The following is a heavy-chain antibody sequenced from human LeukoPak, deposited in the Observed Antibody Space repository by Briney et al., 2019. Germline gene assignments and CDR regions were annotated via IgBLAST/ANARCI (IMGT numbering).Heavy chain of an antibody. J-gene: IGHJ2*01. Sequence: GASVKVSCKASGGTFSSYAISWVRQAPGQGLEWMGGIIPIFGTANYAQKFQGRVTITADESTSTAYMELSSLRSEDTAVYYCATASAITMVRGVPGTGDFDLWGRGTLVTVSS. CDR1: GGTFSSYA. D-gene: IGHD3-10*01. CDR2: IIPIFGTA. CDR3: ATASAITMVRGVPGTGDFDL. V-gene: IGHV1-69*13.